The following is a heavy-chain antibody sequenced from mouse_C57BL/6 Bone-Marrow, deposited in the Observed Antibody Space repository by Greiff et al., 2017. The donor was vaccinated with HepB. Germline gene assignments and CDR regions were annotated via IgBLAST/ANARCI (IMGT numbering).Heavy chain of an antibody. CDR2: IDPANGNT. D-gene: IGHD1-1*01. J-gene: IGHJ2*01. Sequence: VQLQQSVAELVRPGASVKLSCTASGFNIKNTYMHWVKQRPEQGLEWIGRIDPANGNTKYAPKFQGKATITADTSSNTAYLQLSSLTSEGTAFYYSADYYGRAGGFDYWGQGTTLTFSS. CDR3: ADYYGRAGGFDY. CDR1: GFNIKNTY. V-gene: IGHV14-3*01.